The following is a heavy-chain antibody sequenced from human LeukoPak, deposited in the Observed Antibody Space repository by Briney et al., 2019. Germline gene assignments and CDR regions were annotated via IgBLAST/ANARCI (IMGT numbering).Heavy chain of an antibody. Sequence: GGSLRLSCAASGFTFSSYAMSWVRQAPGKGLEWVSAISGSGGSTYYADSVKGRFTISRDNSKNTLYLQMNSLRAEDTAVYYCAKGVNYYDSSGYYLHDAFDIWAKGQWSPSLQ. CDR3: AKGVNYYDSSGYYLHDAFDI. J-gene: IGHJ3*02. CDR2: ISGSGGST. V-gene: IGHV3-23*01. D-gene: IGHD3-22*01. CDR1: GFTFSSYA.